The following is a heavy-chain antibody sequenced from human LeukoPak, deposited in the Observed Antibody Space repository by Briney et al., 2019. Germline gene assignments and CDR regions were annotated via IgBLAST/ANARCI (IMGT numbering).Heavy chain of an antibody. CDR1: GFTFSNAW. D-gene: IGHD2-2*02. Sequence: GGPLRLSCAASGFTFSNAWMSWVRQAPGKGLEWVGRIKSKTDGGTTDYAAPVKGRFTISRDDSKNTLYLQMNSLKTEDTAVYYCTTASPICSSTSCYSWYFDLWGRGTLVTVSS. CDR3: TTASPICSSTSCYSWYFDL. V-gene: IGHV3-15*01. CDR2: IKSKTDGGTT. J-gene: IGHJ2*01.